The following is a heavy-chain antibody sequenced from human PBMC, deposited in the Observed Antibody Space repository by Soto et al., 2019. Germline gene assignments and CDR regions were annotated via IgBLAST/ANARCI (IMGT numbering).Heavy chain of an antibody. V-gene: IGHV3-30*18. J-gene: IGHJ6*03. Sequence: QVQLVESGGGVVQPGRSLRLSCAASGFTFSSYGMHWVRQAPGKGLEWVAVISYDGSNKYYADSVKGRFTISRDNSKNTLNLKMKSVRTEDKGVYYCAKGGIAAAVSYMDVWGKGTTVTVSS. D-gene: IGHD6-13*01. CDR2: ISYDGSNK. CDR1: GFTFSSYG. CDR3: AKGGIAAAVSYMDV.